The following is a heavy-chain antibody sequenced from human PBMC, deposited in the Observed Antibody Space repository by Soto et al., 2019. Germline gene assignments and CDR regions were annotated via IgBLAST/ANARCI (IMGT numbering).Heavy chain of an antibody. D-gene: IGHD6-13*01. Sequence: SETLSLTCTVSGGSISSSSYYWGWIRQPPGKGLEWIGSIYYSGSTYYNPSLKSRVTISVDTSKNQFSLKLSSVTAADTAVYYCARRAEAAAGKVSFDYWGQGTLVT. V-gene: IGHV4-39*01. CDR2: IYYSGST. CDR3: ARRAEAAAGKVSFDY. CDR1: GGSISSSSYY. J-gene: IGHJ4*02.